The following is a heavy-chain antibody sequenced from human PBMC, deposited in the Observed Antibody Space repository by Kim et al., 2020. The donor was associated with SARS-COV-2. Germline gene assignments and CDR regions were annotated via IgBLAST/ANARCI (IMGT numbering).Heavy chain of an antibody. CDR1: GFTFSNAW. D-gene: IGHD4-17*01. CDR3: TTQPTTVVT. CDR2: IKSNTDGGTT. V-gene: IGHV3-15*01. Sequence: GGSLRLSCAASGFTFSNAWMSWVRQAPGKWLEWVGHIKSNTDGGTTDYAAPVKGRFTISRDDSKNTLYLQMNSLKTEDTAVYYCTTQPTTVVTWGQGTLVTVSS. J-gene: IGHJ4*02.